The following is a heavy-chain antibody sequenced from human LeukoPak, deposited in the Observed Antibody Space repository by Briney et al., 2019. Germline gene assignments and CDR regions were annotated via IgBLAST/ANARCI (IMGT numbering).Heavy chain of an antibody. V-gene: IGHV3-21*01. Sequence: PGGSLRLSCAASGFTFSSYSMNWVRQAPGKGLEWVSSISSSSSYIYYADSVKGRFTISRDNAKNSLYLQMNSLRAEDTAVYYCARRRFYYDSSGYYLGGAFDIWGQGTMVTVSS. CDR3: ARRRFYYDSSGYYLGGAFDI. CDR2: ISSSSSYI. D-gene: IGHD3-22*01. J-gene: IGHJ3*02. CDR1: GFTFSSYS.